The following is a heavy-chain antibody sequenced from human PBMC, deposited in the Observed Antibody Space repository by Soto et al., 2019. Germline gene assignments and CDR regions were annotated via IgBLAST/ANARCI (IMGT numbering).Heavy chain of an antibody. J-gene: IGHJ6*02. CDR1: GYTFTGYY. CDR3: ARDLEYSSSYPYYYYYGMDV. D-gene: IGHD6-6*01. V-gene: IGHV1-2*04. Sequence: ASVKVSCRASGYTFTGYYMHWVRQAPGQGLECMGWINPNSGGTNYAQKFQGWVTMTRDTSISTAYMELSRLRSDDTAVYYCARDLEYSSSYPYYYYYGMDVWGQGTTVTVSS. CDR2: INPNSGGT.